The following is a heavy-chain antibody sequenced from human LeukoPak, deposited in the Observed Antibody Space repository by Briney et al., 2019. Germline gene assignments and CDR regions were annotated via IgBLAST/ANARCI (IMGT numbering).Heavy chain of an antibody. V-gene: IGHV4-39*07. Sequence: PSETLSLTCTVSGGSISSSSYYWGWIRQPPGKGLEWIGSIYYSGSTYYNPSLKSRVTISVDKSKNQFSLKLSSVTAADTAVYYCAKYSGYDRNAFDIWGQGTMVTVSS. CDR1: GGSISSSSYY. CDR3: AKYSGYDRNAFDI. D-gene: IGHD5-12*01. J-gene: IGHJ3*02. CDR2: IYYSGST.